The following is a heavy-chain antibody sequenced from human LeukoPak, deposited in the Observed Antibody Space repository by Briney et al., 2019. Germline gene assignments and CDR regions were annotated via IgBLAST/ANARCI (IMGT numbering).Heavy chain of an antibody. CDR1: GSSFTTYG. V-gene: IGHV1-18*01. D-gene: IGHD2-15*01. CDR2: ISSDIGNT. Sequence: ASGKVSCKSSGSSFTTYGVSWVRQAPGQGLESMGWISSDIGNTNYAQKFQGRVTMTTGTSTATAYMELRRLRSIDTAVFYCARDQGYCSSVNCYSVGPFDYWGQGTLVTVSS. J-gene: IGHJ4*02. CDR3: ARDQGYCSSVNCYSVGPFDY.